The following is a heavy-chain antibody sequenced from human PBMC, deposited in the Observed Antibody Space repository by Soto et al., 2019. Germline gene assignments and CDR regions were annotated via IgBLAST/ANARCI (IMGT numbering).Heavy chain of an antibody. CDR2: IYPGDSDT. Sequence: PGESLKISCKGSGYSFTSYWIGWVRQMPGKGLEWMGIIYPGDSDTRYSPSFQGQVTISADKSISTAYLQWSSLKASDTAMYYCALVAGLAVSGGEQLAYYWGQGTLVTAPQ. J-gene: IGHJ4*02. V-gene: IGHV5-51*01. CDR3: ALVAGLAVSGGEQLAYY. CDR1: GYSFTSYW. D-gene: IGHD6-6*01.